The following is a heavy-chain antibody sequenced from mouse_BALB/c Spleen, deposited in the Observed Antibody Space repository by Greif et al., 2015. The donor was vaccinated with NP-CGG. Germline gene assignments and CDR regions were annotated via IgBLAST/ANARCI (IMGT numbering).Heavy chain of an antibody. CDR2: INPSNGRT. D-gene: IGHD2-3*01. V-gene: IGHV1S81*02. CDR3: ARGDGSFAY. J-gene: IGHJ3*01. Sequence: QVQLQQSGAELVKPGASVKLSCKASGYTFTSYWMHWVKQRPGQGLEWIGEINPSNGRTNYNEKFKSKATLTVDKSSSTAYMQLSSLTSEDSAVYYCARGDGSFAYWGQGTLVTVSA. CDR1: GYTFTSYW.